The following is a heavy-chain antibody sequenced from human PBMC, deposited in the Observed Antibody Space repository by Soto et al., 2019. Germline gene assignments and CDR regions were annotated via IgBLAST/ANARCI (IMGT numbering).Heavy chain of an antibody. Sequence: PGGSLRLSCVASGFSFSTFAMSWVRQAPGKGLEWVSRITGSGREGYYADSVRGRFTISRDNSRNTLLLQMNSLRDDDTAVYFCAKDLSESDDLGDDWVPFDYWGRGTQVTVSS. CDR2: ITGSGREG. V-gene: IGHV3-23*01. CDR1: GFSFSTFA. CDR3: AKDLSESDDLGDDWVPFDY. J-gene: IGHJ4*02. D-gene: IGHD4-17*01.